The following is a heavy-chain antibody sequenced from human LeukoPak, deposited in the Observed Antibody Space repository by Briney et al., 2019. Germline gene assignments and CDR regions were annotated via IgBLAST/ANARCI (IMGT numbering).Heavy chain of an antibody. D-gene: IGHD3-3*01. J-gene: IGHJ2*01. CDR2: ISSNGGST. Sequence: GGSLRLSCAASGFTFSSYTMHWVRQAPGKGLEYVSTISSNGGSTYYANSVKGRFTISRDNAENSLYLQMNSLRAEDTAVYYCARDDFWSGYYGWYFDLWGRGTLVTVSS. CDR1: GFTFSSYT. CDR3: ARDDFWSGYYGWYFDL. V-gene: IGHV3-64*01.